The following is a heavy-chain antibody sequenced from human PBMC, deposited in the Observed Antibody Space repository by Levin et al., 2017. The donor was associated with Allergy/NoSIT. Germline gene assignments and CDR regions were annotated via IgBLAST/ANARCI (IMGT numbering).Heavy chain of an antibody. V-gene: IGHV5-51*01. Sequence: GGSLRLSCTGSGYSFSSYCIGWVRQTPGKGLEWMGIIYPGDSDTRYTPSFQGQVTISADNSISTAYLQWSSLKAADTALYYCARGEAGTGAAARYDAFDIWGQGTMVTVSS. D-gene: IGHD6-13*01. J-gene: IGHJ3*02. CDR3: ARGEAGTGAAARYDAFDI. CDR1: GYSFSSYC. CDR2: IYPGDSDT.